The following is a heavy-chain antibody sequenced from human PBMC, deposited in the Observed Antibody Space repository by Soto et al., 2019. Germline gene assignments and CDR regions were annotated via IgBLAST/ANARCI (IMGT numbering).Heavy chain of an antibody. CDR1: GFTFSSYA. V-gene: IGHV3-30-3*01. CDR2: ISYDGSNK. D-gene: IGHD1-26*01. J-gene: IGHJ6*02. CDR3: ARDRVGIGGSYSGYYYYGMDV. Sequence: GGSLRLSCAASGFTFSSYAMHWVRQAPGKGLEWVAVISYDGSNKYYADSVKGRFTISRDNSKNTLYLQMNSLRAEDTAVYYCARDRVGIGGSYSGYYYYGMDVWGQGTTVTVSS.